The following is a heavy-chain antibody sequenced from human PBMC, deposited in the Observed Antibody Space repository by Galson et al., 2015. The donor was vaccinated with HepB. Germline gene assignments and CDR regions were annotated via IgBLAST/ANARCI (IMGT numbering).Heavy chain of an antibody. J-gene: IGHJ4*02. D-gene: IGHD4-17*01. CDR1: GFTFSSYA. V-gene: IGHV3-23*01. Sequence: SLRLSCAASGFTFSSYAMNWVRQAPGKGLEWVSSIEGSSGITYYADSVNGRFTISRDNSRNTLYLQLNSLTVADTAEYYCAKGTYDDYRGFDYWGQGTLVTVSS. CDR3: AKGTYDDYRGFDY. CDR2: IEGSSGIT.